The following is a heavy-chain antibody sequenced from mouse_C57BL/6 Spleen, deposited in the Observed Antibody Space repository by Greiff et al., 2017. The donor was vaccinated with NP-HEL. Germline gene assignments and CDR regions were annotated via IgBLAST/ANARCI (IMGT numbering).Heavy chain of an antibody. CDR2: ISYDGSN. D-gene: IGHD2-1*01. Sequence: EVQLQQSGPGLVKPSQSLSLTCSVTGYSITSGYYWNWIRQFPGNKLEWMGYISYDGSNNYNPSLKNRISITRDTSKNQFFLKLNSVTTEDTATYYCASYYGNTGYFDVWGTGTTVTVSS. V-gene: IGHV3-6*01. CDR3: ASYYGNTGYFDV. J-gene: IGHJ1*03. CDR1: GYSITSGYY.